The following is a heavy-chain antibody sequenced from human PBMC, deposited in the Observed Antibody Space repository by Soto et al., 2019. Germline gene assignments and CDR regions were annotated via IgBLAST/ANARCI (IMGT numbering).Heavy chain of an antibody. V-gene: IGHV3-30*18. D-gene: IGHD4-4*01. CDR2: ISYDGSNK. CDR3: AKDKTVTPPNWFDP. CDR1: GFTFSSYG. Sequence: GGSLRLSCAASGFTFSSYGMHWVRQAPGKGLEWVAVISYDGSNKYYADSVKGRFTISRDNSKNTLYLQMNSLRAEDTAVYYCAKDKTVTPPNWFDPWGQGTLVTVSS. J-gene: IGHJ5*02.